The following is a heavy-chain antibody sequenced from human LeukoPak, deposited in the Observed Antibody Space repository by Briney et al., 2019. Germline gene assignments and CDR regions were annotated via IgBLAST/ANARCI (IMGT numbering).Heavy chain of an antibody. V-gene: IGHV3-7*03. J-gene: IGHJ4*02. CDR1: GFTFGKYW. D-gene: IGHD3-3*01. CDR3: ARDQYDTWSRRGNFDS. CDR2: IKLDGSEK. Sequence: GGSLRLSCVASGFTFGKYWMSWVRQAPGKGLEWVANIKLDGSEKNYVDSVKGRFTISRDNTKNSLYLQMNSLRAEDTAVFYCARDQYDTWSRRGNFDSWGQGTLIIVSS.